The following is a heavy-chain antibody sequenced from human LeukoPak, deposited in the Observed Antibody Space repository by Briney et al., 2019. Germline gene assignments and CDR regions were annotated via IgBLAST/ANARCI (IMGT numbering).Heavy chain of an antibody. Sequence: ASVKVSCKASGYTFINYDFSWVRQAPGQGLEWMGWISTYNGNTNYAQKLQGRVTMTTDTSTSTAYMELRSLRSDDTAVYYCAKIGGGDVVIPAANFYHPHFDYWGQGTLVTVSS. J-gene: IGHJ4*02. V-gene: IGHV1-18*01. CDR1: GYTFINYD. CDR2: ISTYNGNT. D-gene: IGHD2-2*01. CDR3: AKIGGGDVVIPAANFYHPHFDY.